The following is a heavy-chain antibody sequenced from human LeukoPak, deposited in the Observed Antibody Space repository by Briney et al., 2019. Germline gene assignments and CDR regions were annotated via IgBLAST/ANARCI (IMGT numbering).Heavy chain of an antibody. J-gene: IGHJ4*02. D-gene: IGHD6-13*01. V-gene: IGHV1-2*02. CDR3: ARGGEQQLPRYYFDY. Sequence: GASVKVSCKASGYTFTGYYVHWVRQAPGQGLEWMGWINPNSGGTNYAQKFQGRVTMTRDTSISTAYMELSRLRSDDTAVYYCARGGEQQLPRYYFDYWGQGTLVTVSS. CDR2: INPNSGGT. CDR1: GYTFTGYY.